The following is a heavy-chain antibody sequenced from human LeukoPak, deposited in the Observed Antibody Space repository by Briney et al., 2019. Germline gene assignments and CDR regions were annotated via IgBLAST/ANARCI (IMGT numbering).Heavy chain of an antibody. CDR3: ARALYYDSSGYLYYFDY. CDR2: ISSSGSTI. J-gene: IGHJ4*02. V-gene: IGHV3-11*01. D-gene: IGHD3-22*01. Sequence: GGSLRLSCAASGFTFSDYYMSWIRQAPGKGLEWVSYISSSGSTIYYADSVKGRFAISRDNAKNSLYLQMNSLRAEDTAVYYCARALYYDSSGYLYYFDYWGQGTLVTVSS. CDR1: GFTFSDYY.